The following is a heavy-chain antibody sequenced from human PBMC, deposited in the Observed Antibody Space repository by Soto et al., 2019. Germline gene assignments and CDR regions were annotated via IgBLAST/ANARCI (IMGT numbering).Heavy chain of an antibody. Sequence: SETLSLTCAVSGCSISSGYYWGWIRQPPGKGLEWIGSIYHSGSTYYNPFLKSRVTISVDTSKNQFSLKLSSVTAADTAVYYCARVRGTYYDILTGPNWFDPWGQGTLVTVSS. J-gene: IGHJ5*02. CDR3: ARVRGTYYDILTGPNWFDP. CDR2: IYHSGST. CDR1: GCSISSGYY. V-gene: IGHV4-38-2*01. D-gene: IGHD3-9*01.